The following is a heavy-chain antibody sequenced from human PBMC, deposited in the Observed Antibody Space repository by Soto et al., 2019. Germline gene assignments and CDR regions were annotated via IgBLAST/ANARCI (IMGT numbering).Heavy chain of an antibody. CDR2: IWYDGSNK. CDR1: GFTFSSYG. V-gene: IGHV3-33*01. Sequence: QVQLVESGGGVVQPGRSLRLSCAASGFTFSSYGMHWVRQAPGKGLEWVAVIWYDGSNKYYADSVKGRFTISRDNSKNTLYLQMNSLRAEDTAVYYCARKPGYCSSTSCYGKDYYGMDVWGQGTTVTVSS. J-gene: IGHJ6*02. CDR3: ARKPGYCSSTSCYGKDYYGMDV. D-gene: IGHD2-2*01.